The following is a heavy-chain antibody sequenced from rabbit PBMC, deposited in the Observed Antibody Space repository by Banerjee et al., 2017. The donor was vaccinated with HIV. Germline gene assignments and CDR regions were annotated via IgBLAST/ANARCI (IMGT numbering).Heavy chain of an antibody. D-gene: IGHD4-1*01. V-gene: IGHV1S40*01. CDR1: GIDFSSYG. J-gene: IGHJ4*01. CDR2: INTSSGST. Sequence: QSLEESGGGLVKPEGSLTLTCTASGIDFSSYGISWVRQAPGKGLEWIACINTSSGSTVYATWAKGRFTISRTSSTTVALQMTSLTAADTASYFCARDLAGVIGWNFNLWGQGTLVTVS. CDR3: ARDLAGVIGWNFNL.